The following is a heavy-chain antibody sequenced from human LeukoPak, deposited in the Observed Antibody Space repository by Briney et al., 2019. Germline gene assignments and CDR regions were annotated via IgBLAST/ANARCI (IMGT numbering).Heavy chain of an antibody. CDR2: ISLIGDNT. Sequence: PGGSLRLSCAASGFAFNTYAMSWVRQAPEKGLEWVSTISLIGDNTYYADSVKGRFTISRDNSKNTLYLQMNSLRAEDTAVYYCASQKSHDSSGYYLPFDPWGQGTLVTVSS. D-gene: IGHD3-22*01. V-gene: IGHV3-23*01. J-gene: IGHJ5*02. CDR3: ASQKSHDSSGYYLPFDP. CDR1: GFAFNTYA.